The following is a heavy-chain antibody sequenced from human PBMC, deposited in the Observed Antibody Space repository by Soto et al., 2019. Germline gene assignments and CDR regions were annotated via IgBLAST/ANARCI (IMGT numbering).Heavy chain of an antibody. CDR3: ARGLILWFGELSRRGGYYYDMDV. CDR2: INDSGNI. CDR1: GGSFSGYQ. Sequence: QVQLQQWGAGLLKPSETLSLTCAVYGGSFSGYQWSWIRQPPGKGLEWIGEINDSGNINYNPSLKSRVTILLDTPKKQISRKLSSVTAADSAVYYCARGLILWFGELSRRGGYYYDMDVWGKGTTVTVSS. J-gene: IGHJ6*03. D-gene: IGHD3-10*01. V-gene: IGHV4-34*01.